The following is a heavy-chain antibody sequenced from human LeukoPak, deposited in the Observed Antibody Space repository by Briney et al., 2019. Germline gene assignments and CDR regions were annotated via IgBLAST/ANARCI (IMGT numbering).Heavy chain of an antibody. CDR3: ARDHDILTNYLDY. CDR2: ISSTGGTT. D-gene: IGHD3-9*01. J-gene: IGHJ4*02. Sequence: GGSLRLSCAASGITFSSYGMSWVRQAPGKGLEWVSSISSTGGTTYYADSVKGRFTISRDNSKNTLYLQMNSLRAEDTAIYYCARDHDILTNYLDYWGQGTLVTVSS. V-gene: IGHV3-23*01. CDR1: GITFSSYG.